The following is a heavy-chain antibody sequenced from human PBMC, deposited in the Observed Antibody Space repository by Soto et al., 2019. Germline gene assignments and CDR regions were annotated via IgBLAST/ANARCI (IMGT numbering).Heavy chain of an antibody. D-gene: IGHD6-19*01. CDR2: ISYDGSNK. CDR3: VRVHRRAVGLLGAFEI. Sequence: PGGSLRLSCAASGFTFRTYAMHWVRQAPGKGLQWVTVISYDGSNKYYADSVKGRLTISRDNSKNTAYLQMNSLRPEDTAVYYCVRVHRRAVGLLGAFEIWGQGTTVTVSS. V-gene: IGHV3-30*04. CDR1: GFTFRTYA. J-gene: IGHJ3*02.